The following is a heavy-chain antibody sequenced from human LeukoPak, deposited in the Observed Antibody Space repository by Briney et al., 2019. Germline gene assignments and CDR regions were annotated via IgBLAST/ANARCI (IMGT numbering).Heavy chain of an antibody. CDR3: AKEGDGSGSYYNPNWFDP. V-gene: IGHV3-23*01. CDR2: ISGSGGST. Sequence: GGSLRLSCEASGFTFSSYAMSWVRQAPGKGLEWVSAISGSGGSTYYADSVKGRFTISRDNSKNTLYLQMNSLRAEDTAVYYCAKEGDGSGSYYNPNWFDPWGQGTLVTVSS. J-gene: IGHJ5*02. D-gene: IGHD3-10*01. CDR1: GFTFSSYA.